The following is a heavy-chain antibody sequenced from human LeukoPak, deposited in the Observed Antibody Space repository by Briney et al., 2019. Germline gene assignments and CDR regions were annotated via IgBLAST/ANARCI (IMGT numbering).Heavy chain of an antibody. Sequence: ETSETLSLTCTVSGDSISRSTYYWGWIRQPPGKGLEWIGCIHHSWTTFYNPSLKSRVTISVDTSKNQFSLKLSSVTAADTAVYYCARVRGSSWYYLFDYWGQGTLVTVSS. J-gene: IGHJ4*02. D-gene: IGHD6-13*01. CDR1: GDSISRSTYY. V-gene: IGHV4-39*07. CDR2: IHHSWTT. CDR3: ARVRGSSWYYLFDY.